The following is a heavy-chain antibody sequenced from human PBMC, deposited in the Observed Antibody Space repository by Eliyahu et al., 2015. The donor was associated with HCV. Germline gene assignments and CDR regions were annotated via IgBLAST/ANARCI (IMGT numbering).Heavy chain of an antibody. V-gene: IGHV4-61*02. D-gene: IGHD1-26*01. CDR3: ARDQVGDDAFDI. Sequence: QVQLQESGPGLVKPSQTLSLTCTVSGXSXSRGXYYWNWIRXPAGKGLEWIGRIHTSGSTNYNPSLESRVTISVDMSKNQFSLKLSSVTAADTAVYYCARDQVGDDAFDIWGQGTMVTVSS. J-gene: IGHJ3*02. CDR2: IHTSGST. CDR1: GXSXSRGXYY.